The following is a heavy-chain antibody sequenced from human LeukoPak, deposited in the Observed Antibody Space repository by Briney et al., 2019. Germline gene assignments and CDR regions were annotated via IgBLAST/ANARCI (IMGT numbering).Heavy chain of an antibody. CDR2: INPNSGGT. CDR1: GYTFTGYY. CDR3: ATESSSVGYSSGWSSFLFDY. V-gene: IGHV1-2*04. J-gene: IGHJ4*02. Sequence: ASVKVSCKASGYTFTGYYMHWVRQAPGQGLEWMGWINPNSGGTNYAQKFQGWVTMTRDTSISTAYMELSRLRSDDTAVYYCATESSSVGYSSGWSSFLFDYWGQGTLVTVSS. D-gene: IGHD6-19*01.